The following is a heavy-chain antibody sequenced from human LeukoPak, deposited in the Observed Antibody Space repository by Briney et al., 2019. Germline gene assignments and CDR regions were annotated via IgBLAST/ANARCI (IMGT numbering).Heavy chain of an antibody. CDR2: IYTSGST. D-gene: IGHD5-18*01. CDR3: ARGFTYGFLDY. Sequence: SETLSLTCTGSGGSISDYYWSWIRQPAGKGLEWIGRIYTSGSTNYNPSLQSRLTMSVDTSKNQFSLKLSSVTAADTAVYYCARGFTYGFLDYWGQGTLVTVSS. V-gene: IGHV4-4*07. CDR1: GGSISDYY. J-gene: IGHJ4*02.